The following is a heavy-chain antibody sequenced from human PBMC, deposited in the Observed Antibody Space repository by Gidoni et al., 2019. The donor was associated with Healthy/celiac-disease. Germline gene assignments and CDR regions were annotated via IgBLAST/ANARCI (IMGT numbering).Heavy chain of an antibody. CDR2: IFSNDEK. D-gene: IGHD6-19*01. Sequence: QFTLKESGPVLVKPTATLTLTCTFSGFSLSNATMGVRWIRQPPVKALEWLAHIFSNDEKSYSTSLKSRITISKDTSKSKVVLTMTNMDPVDTATYYCARMNYRDGPLSIAVAGYFDYWGQGTRVTVSS. CDR1: GFSLSNATMG. CDR3: ARMNYRDGPLSIAVAGYFDY. V-gene: IGHV2-26*01. J-gene: IGHJ4*02.